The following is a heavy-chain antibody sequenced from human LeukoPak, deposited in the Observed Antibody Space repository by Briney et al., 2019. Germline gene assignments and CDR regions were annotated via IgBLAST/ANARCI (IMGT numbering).Heavy chain of an antibody. V-gene: IGHV1-2*04. J-gene: IGHJ5*02. CDR2: ISPNGGGT. D-gene: IGHD2-15*01. CDR1: GYTFSGYY. CDR3: ARASYCSGGSCYSGWFDP. Sequence: GASVKVSCKASGYTFSGYYMHWVRQAPGQGLEWMGWISPNGGGTNYAQKFQGWVTMTRDTSISTAYMELSRLRSDDTAVYYCARASYCSGGSCYSGWFDPWGQGTLATVSS.